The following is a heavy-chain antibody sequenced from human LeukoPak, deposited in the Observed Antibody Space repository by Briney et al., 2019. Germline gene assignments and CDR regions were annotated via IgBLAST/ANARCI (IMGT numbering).Heavy chain of an antibody. CDR2: IYNSGST. CDR1: GGSFSGSN. CDR3: VRAYDY. Sequence: SETLSLTCDVYGGSFSGSNWSWIRRPPGKGLEWIGEIYNSGSTIYNPSLKSRVTISVDTSKNQLSLNLNSVTVADTAVYYCVRAYDYWGQGTLVTVSS. V-gene: IGHV4-34*01. J-gene: IGHJ4*02.